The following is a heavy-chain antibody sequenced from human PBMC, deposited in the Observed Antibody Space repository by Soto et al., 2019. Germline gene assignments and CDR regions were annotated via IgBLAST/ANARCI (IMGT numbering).Heavy chain of an antibody. Sequence: PSETLSLTCTVSGGSISSGGYYWSWIRQHPGKGLEWIGYIYYSGSTYYNPSLKSRVTISVDTSKNQFSLKLSSVTAADTAVYYCARERITMVRGVIRRARTFDYWGQGTLVTVSS. CDR3: ARERITMVRGVIRRARTFDY. V-gene: IGHV4-31*03. J-gene: IGHJ4*02. CDR1: GGSISSGGYY. D-gene: IGHD3-10*01. CDR2: IYYSGST.